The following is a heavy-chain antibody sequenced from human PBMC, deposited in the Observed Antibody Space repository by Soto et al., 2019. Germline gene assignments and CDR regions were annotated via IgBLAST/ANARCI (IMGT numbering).Heavy chain of an antibody. CDR2: IIPIFGTA. V-gene: IGHV1-69*13. CDR1: GGTFSSYA. J-gene: IGHJ4*02. D-gene: IGHD3-22*01. Sequence: SVKVSCKASGGTFSSYAISWVRQAPGQGLEWMGGIIPIFGTANYAQKFQGRVTITADESTSTAYMELSSLRSEDTAVYYCARERRAYYYDSSGDRNFDYWGQGTLVTVSS. CDR3: ARERRAYYYDSSGDRNFDY.